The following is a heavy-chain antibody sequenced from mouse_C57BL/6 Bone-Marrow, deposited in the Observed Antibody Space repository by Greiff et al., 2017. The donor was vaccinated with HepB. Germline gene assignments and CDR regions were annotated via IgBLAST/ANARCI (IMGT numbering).Heavy chain of an antibody. D-gene: IGHD2-3*01. CDR2: ISYDGSN. CDR1: GYSITSGYY. Sequence: EVKVEESGPGLVKPSQSLSLTCSVTGYSITSGYYWNWIRQFPGNKLEWMGYISYDGSNNYNPSLKNRISITRDTSKNQFFLKLNSVTTEDTATYYCAREGRWLLLPFAYWGQGTLVTVSA. CDR3: AREGRWLLLPFAY. J-gene: IGHJ3*01. V-gene: IGHV3-6*01.